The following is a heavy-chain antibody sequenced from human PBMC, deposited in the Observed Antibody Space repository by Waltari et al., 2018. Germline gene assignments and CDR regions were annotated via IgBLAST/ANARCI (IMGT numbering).Heavy chain of an antibody. CDR3: ARGYSYGDYVGFDY. V-gene: IGHV3-53*01. D-gene: IGHD4-17*01. J-gene: IGHJ4*02. CDR2: IYSGGST. CDR1: GFTVSSNY. Sequence: EVQLVESGGGLIQPGGSLRLSCAASGFTVSSNYMSWVRQAPGKGLELFSVIYSGGSTSYPDSVKARFTISRDNSKNTLYLQMNSLRAEDTAVYYCARGYSYGDYVGFDYWGQGTLVTVSS.